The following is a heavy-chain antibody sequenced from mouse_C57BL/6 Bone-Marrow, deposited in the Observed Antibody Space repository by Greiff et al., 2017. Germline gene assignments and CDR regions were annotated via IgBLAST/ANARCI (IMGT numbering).Heavy chain of an antibody. V-gene: IGHV2-2*01. CDR2: IWSGGST. D-gene: IGHD2-4*01. Sequence: VQVVESGPGLVQPSQSLSITCTVSGFSLTSYGVHWVRQSPGKGLEWLGVIWSGGSTDYNAAFISRLSISKDNSKSQVFFKMNSLQADDTAIYYCATKGGLRRGDYFDYWGQGTTLTVSS. CDR3: ATKGGLRRGDYFDY. J-gene: IGHJ2*01. CDR1: GFSLTSYG.